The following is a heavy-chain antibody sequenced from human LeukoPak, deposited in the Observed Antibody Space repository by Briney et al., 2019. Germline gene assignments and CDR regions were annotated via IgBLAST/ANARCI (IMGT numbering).Heavy chain of an antibody. CDR2: IYHSGRT. CDR1: GYSISSGYY. J-gene: IGHJ4*02. V-gene: IGHV4-38-2*01. Sequence: SETLSPTCGVSGYSISSGYYWGWIRRPPGKGLEWIGSIYHSGRTYYNPSLKSRVTISVDTSKNQFSLKLTSVTATDTAVYYCATEVGQWLVRTWGQGTLVTVSS. D-gene: IGHD6-19*01. CDR3: ATEVGQWLVRT.